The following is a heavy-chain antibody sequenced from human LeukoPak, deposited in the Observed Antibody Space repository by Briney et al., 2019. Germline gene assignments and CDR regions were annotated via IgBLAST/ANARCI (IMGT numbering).Heavy chain of an antibody. V-gene: IGHV3-21*01. CDR1: GFNYSAYN. CDR2: ITSSSAYI. Sequence: GGSLRLSCAASGFNYSAYNMNWVRQAPGKGLEWVASITSSSAYIYYGDSVKGRVRISRDNAKNSLYLQMNSLRAEDTAVYYCASLYYYDSSGYHRPYLFDYWGQGTLVTVSS. D-gene: IGHD3-22*01. CDR3: ASLYYYDSSGYHRPYLFDY. J-gene: IGHJ4*02.